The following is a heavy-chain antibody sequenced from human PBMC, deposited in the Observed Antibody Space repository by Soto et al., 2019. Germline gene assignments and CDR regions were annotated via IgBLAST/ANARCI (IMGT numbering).Heavy chain of an antibody. D-gene: IGHD2-15*01. Sequence: QVQLVESGGGVVQPGRSLRLSCAAPGFTFSSYGMHWVRQAPGKGLEWVAVISYDGSNKYYADSVKGRFTISRDNPKNTLYLQMNSLRAEDTAVYYCANMVVAAIYYYGMDVWGQGTTVTVSS. CDR3: ANMVVAAIYYYGMDV. CDR2: ISYDGSNK. V-gene: IGHV3-30*18. CDR1: GFTFSSYG. J-gene: IGHJ6*02.